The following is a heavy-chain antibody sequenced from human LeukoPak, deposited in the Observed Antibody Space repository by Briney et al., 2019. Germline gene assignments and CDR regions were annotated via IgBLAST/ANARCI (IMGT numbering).Heavy chain of an antibody. Sequence: ASVKVSCKASGYTFTSYGISWVRQAPGQGLEWMGWISAYNGNTNYAQKLQGRVTMTTDTSTSTAYMELRSLRSDDTAVYYCARGVGLTTATGNINWFDPWGQGTLVTVSS. J-gene: IGHJ5*02. CDR2: ISAYNGNT. CDR1: GYTFTSYG. D-gene: IGHD1-1*01. V-gene: IGHV1-18*01. CDR3: ARGVGLTTATGNINWFDP.